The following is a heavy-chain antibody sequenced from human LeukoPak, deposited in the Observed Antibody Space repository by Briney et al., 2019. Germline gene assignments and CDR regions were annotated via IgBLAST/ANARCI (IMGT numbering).Heavy chain of an antibody. Sequence: GGALRLSCAASGFTFDDYAMHWVRQAPGKGLEGVSGISWNSGSIGYADSVKGRFTISRDNAKNSLYLQMNSLRAEDTALYYCAKAGGTTVTTFDYWGQGTLVTVSS. CDR3: AKAGGTTVTTFDY. CDR1: GFTFDDYA. J-gene: IGHJ4*02. D-gene: IGHD4-17*01. CDR2: ISWNSGSI. V-gene: IGHV3-9*01.